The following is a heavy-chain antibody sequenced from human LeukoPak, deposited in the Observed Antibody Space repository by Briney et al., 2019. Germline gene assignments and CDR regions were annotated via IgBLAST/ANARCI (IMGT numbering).Heavy chain of an antibody. CDR3: AKDFWRGYGMDV. J-gene: IGHJ6*02. V-gene: IGHV3-23*01. CDR2: ISGSGGST. D-gene: IGHD3-3*01. Sequence: GGSLRLSCAASGFTFSSYAMSWVRQAPGKGLEWVSAISGSGGSTYYADSVKGRFTISRDNSKNTLDLQMNSLRAEDTAVYYCAKDFWRGYGMDVWGQGTTVTVSS. CDR1: GFTFSSYA.